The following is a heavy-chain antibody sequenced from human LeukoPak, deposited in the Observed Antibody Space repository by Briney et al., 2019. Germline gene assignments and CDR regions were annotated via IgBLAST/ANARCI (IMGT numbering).Heavy chain of an antibody. Sequence: SVKVSCKASGYTFTSYAISWVRQAPGQGLEWMGGIIPIFGTANYAQKFQGRVTITADESTSTAYMELSSLRSEDTAVYYCARAGVIRWSRRHSFSFDYWGQGTLVTVSS. D-gene: IGHD2-21*01. CDR2: IIPIFGTA. CDR3: ARAGVIRWSRRHSFSFDY. V-gene: IGHV1-69*13. CDR1: GYTFTSYA. J-gene: IGHJ4*02.